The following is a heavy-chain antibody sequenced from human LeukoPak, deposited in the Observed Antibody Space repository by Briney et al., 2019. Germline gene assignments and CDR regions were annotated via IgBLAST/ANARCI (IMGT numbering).Heavy chain of an antibody. V-gene: IGHV1-2*02. D-gene: IGHD3-16*01. Sequence: ASVKVSCKASGGTFSSYAINWVRQAPGQGLEWMGWINPNSGGTNYAQKFQGRVTMTRDTSISTAYMELSRLRSDDTAVYYCARDRGKSDRIFDYWGQGTLVTVSS. CDR3: ARDRGKSDRIFDY. J-gene: IGHJ4*02. CDR2: INPNSGGT. CDR1: GGTFSSYA.